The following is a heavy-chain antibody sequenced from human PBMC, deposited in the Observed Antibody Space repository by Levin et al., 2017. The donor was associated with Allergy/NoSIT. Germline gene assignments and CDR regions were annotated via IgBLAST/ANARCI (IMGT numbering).Heavy chain of an antibody. D-gene: IGHD2/OR15-2a*01. CDR2: ISSSGGST. Sequence: LSLTCAASGFTFSSYAMSWVRQAPGKGLEWVSGISSSGGSTYYSDSVKGRFTISRDNSKNTLYLQMNSLRAEDTAVYFCGKDKSRSLLIIPTPFDPWGQGTLVTVSS. CDR1: GFTFSSYA. CDR3: GKDKSRSLLIIPTPFDP. V-gene: IGHV3-23*01. J-gene: IGHJ5*02.